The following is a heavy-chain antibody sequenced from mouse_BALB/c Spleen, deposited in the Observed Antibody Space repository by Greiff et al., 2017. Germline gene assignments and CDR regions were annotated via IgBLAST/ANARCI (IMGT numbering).Heavy chain of an antibody. CDR2: INPSNGRT. CDR1: GYTFTSYW. J-gene: IGHJ4*01. V-gene: IGHV1S81*02. CDR3: ARRITTVVMDY. Sequence: QVQLQQSGAELVKPGASVKLSCKASGYTFTSYWMHWVKQRPGQGLEWIGEINPSNGRTNYNEKFKSKATLTVDKSSSTAYMQLSSLTSEDSAVYYCARRITTVVMDYWGQGTSVTVSS. D-gene: IGHD1-1*01.